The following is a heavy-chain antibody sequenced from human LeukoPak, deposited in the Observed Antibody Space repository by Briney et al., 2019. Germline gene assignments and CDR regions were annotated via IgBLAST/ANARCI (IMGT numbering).Heavy chain of an antibody. CDR3: AYTNHLTY. CDR2: IKYDGSEE. J-gene: IGHJ4*02. Sequence: GGPLGLSCAASGLSFSGQWMNWVGQAPGQGLEWVANIKYDGSEEYYADSVKGRFTISRDNAKNSLSLQMNYVRAGDTAIYYCAYTNHLTYWGQGTLVTVSS. V-gene: IGHV3-7*01. CDR1: GLSFSGQW. D-gene: IGHD3-16*01.